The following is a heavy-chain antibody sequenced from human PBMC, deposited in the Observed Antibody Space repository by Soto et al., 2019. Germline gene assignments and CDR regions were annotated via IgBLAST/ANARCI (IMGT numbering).Heavy chain of an antibody. CDR2: ISGSGGST. V-gene: IGHV3-23*01. CDR3: AKGGHVGDAFDI. Sequence: GGSLRLSCAASGFTFSSYAMSWVRQAPGKGLEWVSAISGSGGSTYYADSLKGRFTISRDNSKNKLYLQMNSLRAEDTAVYYCAKGGHVGDAFDIWGQGTMVTVSS. CDR1: GFTFSSYA. J-gene: IGHJ3*02. D-gene: IGHD1-26*01.